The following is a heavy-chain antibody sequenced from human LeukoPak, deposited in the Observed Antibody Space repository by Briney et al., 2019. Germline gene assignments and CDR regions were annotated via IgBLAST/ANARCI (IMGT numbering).Heavy chain of an antibody. CDR3: ARGKGWYDSSGYFELFDY. CDR2: IYYSGST. V-gene: IGHV4-59*01. J-gene: IGHJ4*02. Sequence: SETLSLTCTVSGGSISSYYWSWIRQPPGKGLEWIGYIYYSGSTNYNPSLKSRVTISVDTSKNQFSLKLSSVTAADTAVYYCARGKGWYDSSGYFELFDYWGQGTLVTVSS. D-gene: IGHD3-22*01. CDR1: GGSISSYY.